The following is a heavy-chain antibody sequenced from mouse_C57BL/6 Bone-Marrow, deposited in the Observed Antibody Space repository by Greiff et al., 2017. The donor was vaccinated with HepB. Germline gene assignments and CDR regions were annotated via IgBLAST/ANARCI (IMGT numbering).Heavy chain of an antibody. CDR2: IYPGNSDT. CDR1: GYTFTSYW. D-gene: IGHD1-1*01. Sequence: EVQGVESGTVLARPGASVKMSCKTSGYTFTSYWMHWVKQRPGQGLEWIGAIYPGNSDTSYNQKFKGKAKLTAVTSASTAYMELSSLTNEDSAVYYCTKRAIYYYGSSPLYWYFDVWGTGTTVTVSS. V-gene: IGHV1-5*01. J-gene: IGHJ1*03. CDR3: TKRAIYYYGSSPLYWYFDV.